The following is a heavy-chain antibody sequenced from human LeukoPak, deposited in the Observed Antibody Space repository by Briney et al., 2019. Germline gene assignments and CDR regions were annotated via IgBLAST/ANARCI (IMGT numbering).Heavy chain of an antibody. D-gene: IGHD4-17*01. V-gene: IGHV3-7*01. CDR1: GFTFSSYY. J-gene: IGHJ4*02. CDR3: ARAGRYDYGYYGWNY. CDR2: IKQDGSEK. Sequence: PGGSLRLSCAASGFTFSSYYMSWVRQAPGKGLEWVANIKQDGSEKRYVDSVKGRFTISRDNVKNSLFLQMNSLRAEDTAVYYCARAGRYDYGYYGWNYWGPGTLVTVSS.